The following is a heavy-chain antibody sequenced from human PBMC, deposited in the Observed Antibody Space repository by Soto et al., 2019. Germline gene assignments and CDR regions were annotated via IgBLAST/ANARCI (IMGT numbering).Heavy chain of an antibody. D-gene: IGHD3-10*01. Sequence: EVQLVESGGGLVQPGGSLRLSCAASGFTFSSYWMHWVRQAPGKGLVWVSRINSDGSSTSYADSVKGRFTISRDNAKNTLYLQMNSMRAEDTAVYYCARGLGNLLWFGEVLGSHNWFDPWGQGTLVTVSS. J-gene: IGHJ5*02. CDR1: GFTFSSYW. CDR3: ARGLGNLLWFGEVLGSHNWFDP. CDR2: INSDGSST. V-gene: IGHV3-74*01.